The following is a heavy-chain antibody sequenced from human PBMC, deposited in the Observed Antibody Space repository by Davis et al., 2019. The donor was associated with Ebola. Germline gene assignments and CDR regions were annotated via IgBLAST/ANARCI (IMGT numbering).Heavy chain of an antibody. CDR3: AKDGGKYPYWYFDL. CDR1: GFTFSSYS. Sequence: PGGSLRLSCAASGFTFSSYSMNWVRQAPGKGLEWVSSISSSSSYIYYADSVKGRFTISRDNPGTTLYLQMSNLRAEDTAVYYCAKDGGKYPYWYFDLWGRGTLVTVSS. D-gene: IGHD1-14*01. V-gene: IGHV3-21*04. CDR2: ISSSSSYI. J-gene: IGHJ2*01.